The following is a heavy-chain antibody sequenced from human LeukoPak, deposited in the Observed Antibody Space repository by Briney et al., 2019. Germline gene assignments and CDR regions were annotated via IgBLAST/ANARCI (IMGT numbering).Heavy chain of an antibody. CDR3: ARDRDYGSGSPWQDY. CDR2: ISAHNGNT. D-gene: IGHD3-10*01. J-gene: IGHJ4*02. CDR1: VYTFTVG. Sequence: ASVKVSCRASVYTFTVGLTWVRQAPGQGLEWMGWISAHNGNTNYAQKFQGRVTMTTDTSTSTAYMELRSLRSDDTAVYYCARDRDYGSGSPWQDYWGQGTLVTVSS. V-gene: IGHV1-18*01.